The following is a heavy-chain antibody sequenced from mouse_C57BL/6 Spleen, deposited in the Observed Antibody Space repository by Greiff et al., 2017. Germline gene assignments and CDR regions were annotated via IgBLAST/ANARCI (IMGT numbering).Heavy chain of an antibody. Sequence: QVHVKQPGAELVKPGASVKMSCKASGYTFTSYWITWVKQRPGQGLEWIGDIYPGSGSTNYNEKFKSKATLTVDTSSSTAYMQLSSLTSEDSAVYYCALYDYGGYYYAMDYWGQGTSVTVSS. CDR1: GYTFTSYW. CDR3: ALYDYGGYYYAMDY. V-gene: IGHV1-55*01. J-gene: IGHJ4*01. D-gene: IGHD2-4*01. CDR2: IYPGSGST.